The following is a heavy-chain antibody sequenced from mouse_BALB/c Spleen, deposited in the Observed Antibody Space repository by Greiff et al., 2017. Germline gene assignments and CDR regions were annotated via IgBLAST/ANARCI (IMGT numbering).Heavy chain of an antibody. CDR1: GFTFSSFG. CDR3: ARSGTTTY. V-gene: IGHV5-17*02. CDR2: ISSGSSTI. D-gene: IGHD4-1*01. J-gene: IGHJ3*01. Sequence: EVQGVESGGGLVQPGGSRKLSCAASGFTFSSFGMHWVRQAPEKGLEWVAYISSGSSTIYYADTVKGRFTISRDNPKNTLFLQMTSLRSEDTAMYYCARSGTTTYWGQGTLVTVSA.